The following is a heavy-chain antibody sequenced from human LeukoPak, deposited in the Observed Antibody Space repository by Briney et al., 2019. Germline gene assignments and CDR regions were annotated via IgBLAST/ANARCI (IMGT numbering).Heavy chain of an antibody. J-gene: IGHJ5*02. CDR3: ATGHFGLSWFDP. D-gene: IGHD3-10*01. CDR1: GYTLTELS. V-gene: IGHV1-24*01. CDR2: FDPEDGET. Sequence: GASVKVSCKVSGYTLTELSMHWVRQAPGKGLEWMGGFDPEDGETIYAQKFQGRVTMTEDTSTDTAYMEPSSLRSEDTAVYYCATGHFGLSWFDPWGQGTLVTVSS.